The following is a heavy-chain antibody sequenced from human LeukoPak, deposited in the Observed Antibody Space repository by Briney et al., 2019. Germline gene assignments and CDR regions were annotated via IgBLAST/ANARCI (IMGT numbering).Heavy chain of an antibody. D-gene: IGHD3-9*01. CDR3: ATDPNVNYDILTGYNY. CDR2: FDPEDGET. CDR1: GYTLTELS. V-gene: IGHV1-24*01. J-gene: IGHJ4*02. Sequence: ASVKVSCKVSGYTLTELSMHWVRQAPGKGLEWMGGFDPEDGETIYAQKFQGRVTMTEDTSTDTAYMELSSLRSEDTAVYYCATDPNVNYDILTGYNYWGQGTLVTVSS.